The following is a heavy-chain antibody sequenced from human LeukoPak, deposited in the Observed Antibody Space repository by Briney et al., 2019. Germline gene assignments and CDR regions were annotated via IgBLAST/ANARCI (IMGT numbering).Heavy chain of an antibody. Sequence: PSETLSLTCAVYGGSFSGYYWSWIRQPPGKGLEWIGEINHSGSTNYNPSLKSRVTISVDTSKNQFSLKLSSVTAADTAVYYCARHIVWNDAIWGQGTLVTVSS. J-gene: IGHJ4*02. CDR1: GGSFSGYY. D-gene: IGHD1-1*01. V-gene: IGHV4-34*01. CDR2: INHSGST. CDR3: ARHIVWNDAI.